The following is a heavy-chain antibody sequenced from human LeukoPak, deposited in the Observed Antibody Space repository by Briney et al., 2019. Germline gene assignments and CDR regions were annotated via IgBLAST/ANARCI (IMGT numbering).Heavy chain of an antibody. D-gene: IGHD5-18*01. J-gene: IGHJ6*03. Sequence: GGSLRLSCAASGFTFSSYGMHWVRQAPGKGLEWVAFIRYDGSNKYYADSVKGRFTISRDNSKNTLYLQMDSLRAEDTAVYYCAKAHTDYYYYMDVWGKGTTVTVSS. V-gene: IGHV3-30*02. CDR3: AKAHTDYYYYMDV. CDR2: IRYDGSNK. CDR1: GFTFSSYG.